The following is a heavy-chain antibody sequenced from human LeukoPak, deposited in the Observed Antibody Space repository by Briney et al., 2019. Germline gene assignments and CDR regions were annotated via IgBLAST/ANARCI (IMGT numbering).Heavy chain of an antibody. Sequence: PGGSLRLSCAASGFTFSNHWMSWIRQAPGKGLEWVSYISSSGSTIYYADSVKGRFTISRDNAKNSLYLQMNSLRAEDTAVYYCARWFGESIDAFDIWGQGTMVTVSS. CDR1: GFTFSNHW. D-gene: IGHD3-10*01. CDR2: ISSSGSTI. V-gene: IGHV3-11*01. CDR3: ARWFGESIDAFDI. J-gene: IGHJ3*02.